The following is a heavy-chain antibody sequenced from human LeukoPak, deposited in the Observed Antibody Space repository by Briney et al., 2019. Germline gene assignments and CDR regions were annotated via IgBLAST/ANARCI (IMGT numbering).Heavy chain of an antibody. CDR1: GGSFSGYY. D-gene: IGHD1-26*01. CDR3: ARGRSWEPDY. Sequence: PSETLSLTCAVYGGSFSGYYWSWIRQPPGKGLEWIGEINHSGSTNHNPSLKSRVTISVDTSKNQFSLKLSSVTAADTAVYYCARGRSWEPDYWGQGTLVTVSS. CDR2: INHSGST. J-gene: IGHJ4*02. V-gene: IGHV4-34*01.